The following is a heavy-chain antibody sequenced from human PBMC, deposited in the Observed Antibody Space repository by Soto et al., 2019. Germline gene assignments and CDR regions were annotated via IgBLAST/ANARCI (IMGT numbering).Heavy chain of an antibody. J-gene: IGHJ4*02. CDR2: IRSNSGNT. V-gene: IGHV3-48*02. CDR1: GFTFSYYN. CDR3: ARDGESSSSSDFDY. D-gene: IGHD6-6*01. Sequence: PGGSLRLCCAASGFTFSYYNMHWVRQAPGKGLEWISFIRSNSGNTYYADSVKGRFTISRDNAKNSLYLQMNSLRDEDTAVYYCARDGESSSSSDFDYWGQGTLVTVSS.